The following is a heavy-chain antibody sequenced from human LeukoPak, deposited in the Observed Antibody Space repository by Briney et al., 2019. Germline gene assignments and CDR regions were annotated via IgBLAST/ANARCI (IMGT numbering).Heavy chain of an antibody. V-gene: IGHV4-61*08. CDR1: GGSISSGGYY. D-gene: IGHD7-27*01. CDR3: ARATRRDWGQYYFDY. Sequence: SETLSLTCTVSGGSISSGGYYWSWIRQPAGKGLEWIGEINHSGTTNCNPSLKSRVTILVDTSKNQFSLKLSSVTAADTAVYYCARATRRDWGQYYFDYWGQGTLVTVSS. J-gene: IGHJ4*02. CDR2: INHSGTT.